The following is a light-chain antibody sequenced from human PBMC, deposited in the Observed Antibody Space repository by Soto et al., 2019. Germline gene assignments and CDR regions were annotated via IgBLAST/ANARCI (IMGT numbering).Light chain of an antibody. V-gene: IGKV1-5*03. CDR1: QRISNW. Sequence: DVQMTQSPSVLSASVGDRVTITCRASQRISNWLAWYQQKPGKAPNLLIYQASNLQIGVPSRFSGSGSETEFTLTISSLQPDDFATYYCQHYNSYSQTFGQGTRLEIK. CDR3: QHYNSYSQT. J-gene: IGKJ5*01. CDR2: QAS.